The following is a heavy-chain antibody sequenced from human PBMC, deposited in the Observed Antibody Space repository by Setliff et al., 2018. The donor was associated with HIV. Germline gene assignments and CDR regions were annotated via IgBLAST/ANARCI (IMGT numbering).Heavy chain of an antibody. CDR2: INSSSNYT. CDR3: AREALRGYSGYTNGATDAFDI. Sequence: PGGSLRLSCKASGFTFSDFYMTWIRQAPGKGLEWVSDINSSSNYTTYADSVKGRFTVSRDNAKNALYLQMNSLRAEDTAIYYCAREALRGYSGYTNGATDAFDIWGQGTMVTVSS. J-gene: IGHJ3*02. V-gene: IGHV3-11*05. CDR1: GFTFSDFY. D-gene: IGHD5-12*01.